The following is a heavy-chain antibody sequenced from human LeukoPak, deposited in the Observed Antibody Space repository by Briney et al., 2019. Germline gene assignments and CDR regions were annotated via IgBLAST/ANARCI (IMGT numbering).Heavy chain of an antibody. D-gene: IGHD6-19*01. CDR2: VHLNGKT. Sequence: SETLSLTCAVSGGSITSYPWWSWVRQPPGKGLEWIGEVHLNGKTNCNPSLKSRVTMSIDKSENHLSLNLISMTAADTAVYYCARVISSAWRQNDLWGQGTLVTVSS. V-gene: IGHV4-4*02. CDR1: GGSITSYPW. CDR3: ARVISSAWRQNDL. J-gene: IGHJ5*02.